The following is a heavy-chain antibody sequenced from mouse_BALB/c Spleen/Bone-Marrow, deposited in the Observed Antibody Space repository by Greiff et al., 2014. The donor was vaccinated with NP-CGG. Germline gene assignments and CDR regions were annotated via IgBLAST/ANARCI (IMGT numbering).Heavy chain of an antibody. CDR1: GYTFTSYY. D-gene: IGHD2-3*01. Sequence: VKLQESGAELVKPGASVKLSCKASGYTFTSYYMYWVKQRPGQGLEWIGEINPSNGGTNFNEKSKSKATLTVDKSSSTAYMQLSSLTSEDSAVYYCTRSDGYYVPHWYFDVWGAGTTVTVSS. V-gene: IGHV1S81*02. J-gene: IGHJ1*01. CDR3: TRSDGYYVPHWYFDV. CDR2: INPSNGGT.